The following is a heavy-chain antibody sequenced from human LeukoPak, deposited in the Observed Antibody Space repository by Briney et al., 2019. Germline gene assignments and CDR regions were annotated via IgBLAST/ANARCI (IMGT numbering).Heavy chain of an antibody. CDR3: ARVLHGGYGGGGFDL. D-gene: IGHD5-12*01. V-gene: IGHV1-69*04. J-gene: IGHJ3*01. Sequence: SVKVSFEASGGTFSTSSFNWVRQAPGQGLEWMGRIIPMFHKADYAQRFQDRVTITADRSTNTVYMEVSRLESDDTAVFYCARVLHGGYGGGGFDLWGQGTMVTVSS. CDR1: GGTFSTSS. CDR2: IIPMFHKA.